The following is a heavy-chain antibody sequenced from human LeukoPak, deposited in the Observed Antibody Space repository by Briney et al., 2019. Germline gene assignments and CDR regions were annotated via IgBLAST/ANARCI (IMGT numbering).Heavy chain of an antibody. CDR3: ARGLPTRDAFDI. J-gene: IGHJ3*02. Sequence: SETLSLTCTVSGGSISSSSYYWGWIRQPPGKGLEWIGSIYYSGSTYYNPSLKSRVTISVDTSKNQFSLKLSSVTAADTAVYYCARGLPTRDAFDIWGQGTMVTVSS. CDR2: IYYSGST. V-gene: IGHV4-39*07. CDR1: GGSISSSSYY.